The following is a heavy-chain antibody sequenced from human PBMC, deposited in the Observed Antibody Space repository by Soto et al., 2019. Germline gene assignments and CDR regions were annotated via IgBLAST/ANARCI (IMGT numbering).Heavy chain of an antibody. V-gene: IGHV3-15*01. CDR2: IKSKTDGGTT. CDR3: TTDRSPGYGIDY. Sequence: GGSLRLSCAASGFTFSNAWMSWVRQAPGKGLEWVGRIKSKTDGGTTDYAAPVKGRSTISRDDSKNTLYLQMNSLKTEDTAVYYCTTDRSPGYGIDYWGQGTLVTGSS. CDR1: GFTFSNAW. D-gene: IGHD5-12*01. J-gene: IGHJ4*02.